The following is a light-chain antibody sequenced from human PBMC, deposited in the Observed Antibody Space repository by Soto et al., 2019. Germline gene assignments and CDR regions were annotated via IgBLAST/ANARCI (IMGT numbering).Light chain of an antibody. CDR2: EVS. V-gene: IGLV2-14*01. CDR3: SSYTSSSTQYV. Sequence: QSALTQPASVSGSPGQSITISCTGTSSDVGGYNYVSWYQQHPGKAPKLMLYEVSNRPSGVSNRFSGSKSGNTASLTISGLQAEDEADYYCSSYTSSSTQYVFGTGTKLTV. CDR1: SSDVGGYNY. J-gene: IGLJ1*01.